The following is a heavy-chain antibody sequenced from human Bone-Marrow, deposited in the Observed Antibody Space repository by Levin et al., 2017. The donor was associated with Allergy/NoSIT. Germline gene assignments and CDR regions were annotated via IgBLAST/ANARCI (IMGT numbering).Heavy chain of an antibody. CDR1: GFTFSSYG. Sequence: GGSLRLSCAASGFTFSSYGMHWVRQAPGKGLEWVAVISYDGSNKYYADSVKGRFTISRDNSKNTLYLQMNSLRAEDTAVYYCAKDHKDIVVVPAAIFSGFDPWGQGTLVTVSS. V-gene: IGHV3-30*18. CDR3: AKDHKDIVVVPAAIFSGFDP. J-gene: IGHJ5*02. D-gene: IGHD2-2*01. CDR2: ISYDGSNK.